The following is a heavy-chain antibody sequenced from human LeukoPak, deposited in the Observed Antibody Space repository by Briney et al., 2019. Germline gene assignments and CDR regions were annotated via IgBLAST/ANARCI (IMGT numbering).Heavy chain of an antibody. V-gene: IGHV4-61*02. CDR3: AGTRRYCSGGSCYNWFDP. CDR2: IYMSGNT. J-gene: IGHJ5*02. D-gene: IGHD2-15*01. Sequence: SETLSLTCTVSGGSISSDIYYWSWIRQPAGKGLEWIGRIYMSGNTNYNLSLKSRLTISVDTSKNQFSLRLSSVTAADTAVYYCAGTRRYCSGGSCYNWFDPWGQGTLVTVSS. CDR1: GGSISSDIYY.